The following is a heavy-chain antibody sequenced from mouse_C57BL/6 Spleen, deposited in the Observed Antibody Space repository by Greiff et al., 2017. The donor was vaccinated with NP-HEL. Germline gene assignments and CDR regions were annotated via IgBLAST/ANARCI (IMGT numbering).Heavy chain of an antibody. CDR1: GFTFSSYG. J-gene: IGHJ3*01. CDR3: ARHGVDYYGSAPSWFAY. CDR2: ISSGGSYT. Sequence: DVHLVESGGDLVKPGGSLKLSCAASGFTFSSYGMSWVRQTPDKRLEWVATISSGGSYTYYPDSVKGRFTISRDNAKNTLYLQMSSLKSEDTAMYDCARHGVDYYGSAPSWFAYWGQGTLVTVAA. V-gene: IGHV5-6*01. D-gene: IGHD1-1*01.